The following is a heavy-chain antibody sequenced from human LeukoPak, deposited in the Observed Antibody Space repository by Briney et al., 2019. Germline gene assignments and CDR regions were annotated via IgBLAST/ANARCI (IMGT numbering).Heavy chain of an antibody. CDR2: ISYHGVDK. Sequence: PAGSLRLSCAASEFTFSSYAMDWVRQAPGKGLEWLAVISYHGVDKSYQAPVKGRFTISRDNVENTLFLQLDNLSAEGSGVYFCARAGPTIHHMDVWGKGTMVTVSS. V-gene: IGHV3-30*04. D-gene: IGHD1-26*01. CDR3: ARAGPTIHHMDV. J-gene: IGHJ6*03. CDR1: EFTFSSYA.